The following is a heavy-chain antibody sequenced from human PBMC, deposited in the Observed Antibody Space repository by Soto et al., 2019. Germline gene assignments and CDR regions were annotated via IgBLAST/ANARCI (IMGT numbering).Heavy chain of an antibody. CDR3: ARLGYCSGGSCYSLDY. CDR2: IYWDDDK. D-gene: IGHD2-15*01. CDR1: GFSLRTSGVG. J-gene: IGHJ4*02. V-gene: IGHV2-5*02. Sequence: QITLKESGPPLVKPTQTLTLTCTFSGFSLRTSGVGVGWIRQPPGKALEWLALIYWDDDKRYSPSLKSSLTITKDTSKNQVVLTMPNIDPVDTATYYCARLGYCSGGSCYSLDYWGQGTLVTVSS.